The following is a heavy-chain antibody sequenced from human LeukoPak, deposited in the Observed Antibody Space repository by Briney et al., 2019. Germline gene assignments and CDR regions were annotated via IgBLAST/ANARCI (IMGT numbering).Heavy chain of an antibody. CDR2: MNPNSGNT. D-gene: IGHD3-10*01. CDR1: GYTFTSYD. V-gene: IGHV1-8*03. CDR3: ARGSSPSGYYYYYYMDV. Sequence: GASVKVSCKASGYTFTSYDINWVRQATGQGLEWMGWMNPNSGNTGYAQKFQGRVTITRNTSISTAYMELSSLRSEDTAVYYCARGSSPSGYYYYYYMDVWGKGTTVTVSS. J-gene: IGHJ6*03.